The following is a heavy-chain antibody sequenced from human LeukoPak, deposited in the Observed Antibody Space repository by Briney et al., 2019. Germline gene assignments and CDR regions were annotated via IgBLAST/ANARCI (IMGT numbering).Heavy chain of an antibody. V-gene: IGHV1-18*01. D-gene: IGHD3-9*01. J-gene: IGHJ4*02. CDR2: ISAYNGNT. Sequence: GASVKVSCKASGYTFTSYGISWVRQAPGQGLEWMGWISAYNGNTNYAQKLQGRVTMTTDTSTSTAYMELRSLRSDDTAVYYCARSEPGGGILTVSPNDNWGQGTLVTVSS. CDR3: ARSEPGGGILTVSPNDN. CDR1: GYTFTSYG.